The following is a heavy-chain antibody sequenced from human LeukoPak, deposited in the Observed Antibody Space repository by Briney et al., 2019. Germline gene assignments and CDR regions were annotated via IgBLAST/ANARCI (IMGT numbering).Heavy chain of an antibody. CDR1: GFTFSSYG. J-gene: IGHJ3*02. CDR2: IWYDGSNK. Sequence: PGGSLRLSCAASGFTFSSYGMHWVRQAPGKGLEWVAVIWYDGSNKYYADSVKGRFTISRDNSKNTLYLQMNSLRAEDTAVYYCASWYYYGSGSYFSQDAFDIWGQGTMVTVSS. D-gene: IGHD3-10*01. V-gene: IGHV3-33*01. CDR3: ASWYYYGSGSYFSQDAFDI.